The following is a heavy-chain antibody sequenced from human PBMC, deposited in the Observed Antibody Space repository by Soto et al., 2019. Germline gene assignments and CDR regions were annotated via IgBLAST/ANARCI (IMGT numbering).Heavy chain of an antibody. D-gene: IGHD6-19*01. Sequence: PGGSLRLSCAASGLTFSSCGMTWVRQSPGRGLEWVSSISGSGDRTYYADSVKGRFTTSRDNSKSTLYLQMNSLRAEDTAVYYCSKIAVTGQWYFDLWGRGTLVTVSS. V-gene: IGHV3-23*01. CDR1: GLTFSSCG. CDR3: SKIAVTGQWYFDL. J-gene: IGHJ2*01. CDR2: ISGSGDRT.